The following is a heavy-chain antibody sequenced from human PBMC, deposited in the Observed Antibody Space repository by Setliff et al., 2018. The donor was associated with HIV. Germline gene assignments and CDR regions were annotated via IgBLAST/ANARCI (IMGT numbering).Heavy chain of an antibody. CDR3: TRDPTPKELWFFSGYYSDY. Sequence: PGGSLRLSCAASGLTFSDYAMSWVRQAPGKGLEWVSAISGSEINTYYADSVKGRFTISRDNSKNMLYLQMNSLRAEDTAVYFCTRDPTPKELWFFSGYYSDYWGQGTLVTVSS. V-gene: IGHV3-23*01. D-gene: IGHD3-10*01. J-gene: IGHJ4*02. CDR2: ISGSEINT. CDR1: GLTFSDYA.